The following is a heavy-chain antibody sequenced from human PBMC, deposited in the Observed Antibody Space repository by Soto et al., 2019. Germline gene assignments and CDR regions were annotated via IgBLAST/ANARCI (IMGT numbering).Heavy chain of an antibody. V-gene: IGHV4-30-4*01. CDR2: NYYSGST. Sequence: QVQLQESGPGLVKPSQTLSLTCTVSGGSISSGDYYWSWISQPPGKGLEWIGYNYYSGSTYYNPSLKSRVTISVDTSKNQFSLKLSSVTAADTAVYYCARVMAQVHYHDSSGYYSDWFDPWGQGTLVTVSS. D-gene: IGHD3-22*01. J-gene: IGHJ5*02. CDR1: GGSISSGDYY. CDR3: ARVMAQVHYHDSSGYYSDWFDP.